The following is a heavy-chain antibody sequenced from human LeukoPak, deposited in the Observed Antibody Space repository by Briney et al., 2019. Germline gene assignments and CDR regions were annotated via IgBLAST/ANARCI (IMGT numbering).Heavy chain of an antibody. Sequence: QPGGSLKLSCAASGFTFSGSAMHWVRQTSGKGLEWVGRIRSKTNSYATAYAASVKGRFTISRDDSKNTAYLQMNRLKTEDTAVYYCTRRSWESSSDYWGQGTLVTVSS. CDR2: IRSKTNSYAT. J-gene: IGHJ4*02. V-gene: IGHV3-73*01. CDR1: GFTFSGSA. D-gene: IGHD6-6*01. CDR3: TRRSWESSSDY.